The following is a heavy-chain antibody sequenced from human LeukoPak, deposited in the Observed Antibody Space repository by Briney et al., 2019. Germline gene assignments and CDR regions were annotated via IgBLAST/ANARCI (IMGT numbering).Heavy chain of an antibody. D-gene: IGHD6-19*01. Sequence: KPSEPLSLTCSVSGGSISSYYWSWVRQPPGKGLEWIGYISYSGSTNYNPSLKSRVTISLDTSKNQSSLRLSSVTAADTAVYYCARRAASSGYYFDQWGQGTLVTVSS. J-gene: IGHJ4*02. CDR1: GGSISSYY. V-gene: IGHV4-59*01. CDR2: ISYSGST. CDR3: ARRAASSGYYFDQ.